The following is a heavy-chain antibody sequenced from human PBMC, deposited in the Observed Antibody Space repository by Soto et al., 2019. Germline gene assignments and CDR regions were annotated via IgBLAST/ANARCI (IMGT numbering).Heavy chain of an antibody. Sequence: GGSLRLSCAASGFAFTNYGIHWVRQAPGKGLEWVSHISNDGSKKFYGDSVKGRFTISRDNSENTVYLQMTSLRPDDTAVFYCARDVAMPTGLGLGYWGQGTLVTVSS. CDR3: ARDVAMPTGLGLGY. D-gene: IGHD6-19*01. J-gene: IGHJ4*02. CDR2: ISNDGSKK. CDR1: GFAFTNYG. V-gene: IGHV3-30*03.